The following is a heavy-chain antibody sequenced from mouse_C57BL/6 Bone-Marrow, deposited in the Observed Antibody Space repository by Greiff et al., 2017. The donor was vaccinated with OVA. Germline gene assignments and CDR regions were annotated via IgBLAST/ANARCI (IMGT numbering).Heavy chain of an antibody. Sequence: VQLQQSGAELVRPGASVKLSCTASGFNIKDDYMHWVKQRPEQGLEWIGWIDPENGDTEYASKFQGKATITADTSSNTAYLQLSSLTSEDTAVYYCTKETTVGYYAMDYWGQGTSVTGSS. D-gene: IGHD1-1*01. J-gene: IGHJ4*01. CDR2: IDPENGDT. CDR1: GFNIKDDY. CDR3: TKETTVGYYAMDY. V-gene: IGHV14-4*01.